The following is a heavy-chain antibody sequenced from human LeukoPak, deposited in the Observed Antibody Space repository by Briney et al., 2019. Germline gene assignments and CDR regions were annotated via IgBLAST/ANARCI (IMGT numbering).Heavy chain of an antibody. V-gene: IGHV3-23*01. D-gene: IGHD6-13*01. CDR2: ISGSGGST. J-gene: IGHJ4*02. CDR3: AKKRQQPNGFLDY. CDR1: GFTFSSYA. Sequence: PGGSLRLSCAASGFTFSSYAMSWVRQAPGKGLEWVSAISGSGGSTYYADSVKVRFTISRDNSKNTLYLQMNSLRAEDTAVYYCAKKRQQPNGFLDYWGQGTLVTVSS.